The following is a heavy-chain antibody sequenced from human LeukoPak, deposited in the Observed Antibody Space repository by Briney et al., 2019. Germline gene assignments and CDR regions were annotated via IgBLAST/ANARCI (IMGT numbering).Heavy chain of an antibody. V-gene: IGHV4-34*01. CDR1: GGSFSGYY. Sequence: PSETLSLTCAVYGGSFSGYYWSWIRQPPGKGLEWIGEINHSGSTNYNPSLKSRVTISVDTSKNQFSLKLSSVTAADTAVCYCARDQYSGSYFPYWGQGTLVTVSS. J-gene: IGHJ4*02. D-gene: IGHD1-26*01. CDR3: ARDQYSGSYFPY. CDR2: INHSGST.